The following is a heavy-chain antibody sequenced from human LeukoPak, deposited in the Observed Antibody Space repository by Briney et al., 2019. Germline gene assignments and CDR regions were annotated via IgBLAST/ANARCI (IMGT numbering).Heavy chain of an antibody. D-gene: IGHD2-2*01. CDR3: ARGPPAKPGTGYYYGMDV. CDR1: GGSFSGYY. Sequence: SETLSLTCAVYGGSFSGYYWSWIRQPPGKGLEWIGEINHSGSTNYNPSLKSRVTISVDMSKNQFSLKLSSVTAADTAVYYCARGPPAKPGTGYYYGMDVWGQGTTVTVSS. V-gene: IGHV4-34*01. J-gene: IGHJ6*02. CDR2: INHSGST.